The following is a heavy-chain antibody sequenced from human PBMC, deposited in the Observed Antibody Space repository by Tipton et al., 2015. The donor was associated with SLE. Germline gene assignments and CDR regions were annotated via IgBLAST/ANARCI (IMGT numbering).Heavy chain of an antibody. D-gene: IGHD2-21*02. CDR1: GDSISNSPYY. J-gene: IGHJ4*02. Sequence: TLSLTCTVSGDSISNSPYYWGWIRQPPGKGLQWIGNISYTGSAYHNPSLKSRVTISVDTPKTQFSLSLTSVTAADTAVYYCARQLGWGDPFALDYWGQGTLVTVSS. CDR2: ISYTGSA. CDR3: ARQLGWGDPFALDY. V-gene: IGHV4-39*01.